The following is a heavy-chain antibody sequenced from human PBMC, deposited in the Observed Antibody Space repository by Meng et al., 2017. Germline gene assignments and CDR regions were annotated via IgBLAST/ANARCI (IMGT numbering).Heavy chain of an antibody. CDR2: IKSKTDGGTT. V-gene: IGHV3-15*01. CDR3: TTDRSNYSPGDYYYYYGMDV. CDR1: GFTFSNAW. D-gene: IGHD2-21*01. Sequence: GESLKISCAASGFTFSNAWMSWVRQPPGKGLEWVGRIKSKTDGGTTDYAAPVKGRFTISRDDSKNTLYLQMNSLKTEDTAVYYCTTDRSNYSPGDYYYYYGMDVWGQGTTVTVSS. J-gene: IGHJ6*02.